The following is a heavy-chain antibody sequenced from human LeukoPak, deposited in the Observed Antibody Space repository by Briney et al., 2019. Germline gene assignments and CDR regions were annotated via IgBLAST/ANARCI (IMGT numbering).Heavy chain of an antibody. CDR2: INPSGGST. CDR1: GYTFTSYY. V-gene: IGHV1-46*01. J-gene: IGHJ4*02. D-gene: IGHD6-13*01. CDR3: ARHIAAAGKLDY. Sequence: ASVKVSCKASGYTFTSYYMHWVRQAPGQGLEWMGIINPSGGSTSYAQKFQGRVTITADESTSTAYMELSSLRSEDTAVYYCARHIAAAGKLDYWGQGTLVTVSS.